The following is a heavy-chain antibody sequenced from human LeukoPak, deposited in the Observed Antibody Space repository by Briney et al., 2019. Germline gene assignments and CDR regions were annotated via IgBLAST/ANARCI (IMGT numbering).Heavy chain of an antibody. D-gene: IGHD3-22*01. CDR3: ARSLITMTAQFDY. CDR2: IKQDGSEK. V-gene: IGHV3-7*01. Sequence: SGGSLRLSCAASGFTLSSYWMSWVRQAPGKGLEWVANIKQDGSEKYYVDSVKGRFTISRDNAKNSLYLQMNSLRAEDTAVYYCARSLITMTAQFDYWGQGTLVTVSS. CDR1: GFTLSSYW. J-gene: IGHJ4*02.